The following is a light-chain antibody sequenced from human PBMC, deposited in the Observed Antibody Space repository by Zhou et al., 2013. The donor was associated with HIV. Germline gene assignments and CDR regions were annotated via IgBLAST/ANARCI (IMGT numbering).Light chain of an antibody. V-gene: IGKV1-5*03. CDR3: QQYDNLPLT. Sequence: DIQMTQSPSTLSASIGDGVIITCRASQSVNKWLAWYQQKPGKVPKLLIYKASSLQSGVPSRFSGSGSGTDFSFTISSLQPEDFATYYCQQYDNLPLTFGGGTQVDIK. CDR2: KAS. J-gene: IGKJ4*01. CDR1: QSVNKW.